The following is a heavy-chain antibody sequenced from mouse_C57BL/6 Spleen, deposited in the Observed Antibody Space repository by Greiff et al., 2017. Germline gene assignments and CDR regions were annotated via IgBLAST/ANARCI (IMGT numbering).Heavy chain of an antibody. Sequence: DVKLVESGGGLVKPGGSLKLSCAASGFTFSSYTMSWVRQTPEKRLEWVATISGGGGNTYYPDSVKGRFTISRDNAKNTLYLQMSSLGSAETSLYYCARQTPGWYFDVWGTGTPVTVSS. J-gene: IGHJ1*03. CDR1: GFTFSSYT. CDR3: ARQTPGWYFDV. V-gene: IGHV5-9*01. CDR2: ISGGGGNT.